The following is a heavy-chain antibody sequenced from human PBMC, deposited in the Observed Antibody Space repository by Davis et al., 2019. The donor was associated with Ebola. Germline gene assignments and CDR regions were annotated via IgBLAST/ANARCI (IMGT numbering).Heavy chain of an antibody. CDR2: INHSGST. CDR1: GGSFSGYY. Sequence: MPSETLSLTCAVYGGSFSGYYWSWIRQPPGKGLEWIGEINHSGSTNYNPSLKSRVTISVDTSKNKFSLKLSSVTAADTAVYYCARGNNYDFWSGRKYGMDVWGQGTTVTVSS. V-gene: IGHV4-34*01. D-gene: IGHD3-3*01. J-gene: IGHJ6*02. CDR3: ARGNNYDFWSGRKYGMDV.